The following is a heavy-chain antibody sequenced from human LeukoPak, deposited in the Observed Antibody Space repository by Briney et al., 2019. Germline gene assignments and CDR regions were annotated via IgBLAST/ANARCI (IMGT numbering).Heavy chain of an antibody. V-gene: IGHV4-38-2*02. Sequence: PSETLSLTCTVSGYSISSGYYWGWIRQPPGKGLEWIGSIYHSGSTYYNPSLKSRVTISVDTSKNQFSLKLSSVTAADTAVYYCARDIYSNYEPSYFDYWGQGTLVTVSS. CDR1: GYSISSGYY. CDR3: ARDIYSNYEPSYFDY. CDR2: IYHSGST. D-gene: IGHD4-11*01. J-gene: IGHJ4*02.